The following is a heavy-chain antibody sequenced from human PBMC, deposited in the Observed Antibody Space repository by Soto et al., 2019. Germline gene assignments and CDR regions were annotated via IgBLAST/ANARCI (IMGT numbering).Heavy chain of an antibody. CDR2: IYYSGST. D-gene: IGHD4-17*01. J-gene: IGHJ4*02. CDR1: GGSISSYY. V-gene: IGHV4-59*08. CDR3: ARIIGDTMYFDY. Sequence: SETLSLTCTVSGGSISSYYWSWIRQPPGKGLEWIGYIYYSGSTNYNPSLKSRVTISVDTSKNQFSLKLSSVTAADTAVYYCARIIGDTMYFDYWGQGTLVTVSS.